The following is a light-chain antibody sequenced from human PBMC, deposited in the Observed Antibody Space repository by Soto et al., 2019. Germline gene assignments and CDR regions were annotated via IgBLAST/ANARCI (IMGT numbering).Light chain of an antibody. Sequence: QSLRTQPGSMSVSPGQSITISCTGASSDIGNNYYVSWYQQHPGKAPKLIIYDVSNRPSGVSNRFSGSKSGNTASLTISGLQAEDEADYYCSSYTSSTTLYVFGTGTKVTVL. CDR2: DVS. V-gene: IGLV2-14*01. J-gene: IGLJ1*01. CDR1: SSDIGNNYY. CDR3: SSYTSSTTLYV.